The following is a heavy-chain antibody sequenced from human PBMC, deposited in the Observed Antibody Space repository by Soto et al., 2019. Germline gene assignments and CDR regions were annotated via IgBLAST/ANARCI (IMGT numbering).Heavy chain of an antibody. CDR3: AKDLFLQGYYGSGNYYALDY. CDR1: GFTFSSYA. D-gene: IGHD3-10*01. Sequence: EVQLLESGGGLVQPGGSLRLSCAASGFTFSSYAMNWVRQAPGKGLEWVSGISGSGGTTYYADSVKGRLTISRDNSKNTLYLQMNSLRAEDTAVYYCAKDLFLQGYYGSGNYYALDYWGQGTLVTVSS. J-gene: IGHJ4*02. CDR2: ISGSGGTT. V-gene: IGHV3-23*01.